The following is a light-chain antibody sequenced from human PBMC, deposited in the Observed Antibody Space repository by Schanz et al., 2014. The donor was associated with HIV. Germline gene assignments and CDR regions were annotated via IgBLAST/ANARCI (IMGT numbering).Light chain of an antibody. CDR2: GAS. J-gene: IGKJ4*01. Sequence: EIVLTQSPGTLSLSPGERATLSCRASQSVSSSYLAWYQQKPGQAPRLLIYGASSRATGIPDRFSGSGSGTDFTLTISSLEPEDSAVYYCQQYNKWPLTFGGGTKVEI. CDR3: QQYNKWPLT. V-gene: IGKV3-20*01. CDR1: QSVSSSY.